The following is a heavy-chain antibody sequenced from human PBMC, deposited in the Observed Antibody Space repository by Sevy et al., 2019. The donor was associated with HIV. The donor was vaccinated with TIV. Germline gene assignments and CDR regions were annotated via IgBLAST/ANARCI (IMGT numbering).Heavy chain of an antibody. CDR2: ISGSGGST. V-gene: IGHV3-23*01. D-gene: IGHD3-22*01. CDR1: GFTFSSYA. J-gene: IGHJ4*02. Sequence: GGYLRLSCAASGFTFSSYAMSWVRQAPGKGLEWVSAISGSGGSTYYADSVKGRFTISRDNSKNTLYLQMNSLRAEDTAVYYCAKVGGYGDYYDSSGNFDYWGQGTLVTVSS. CDR3: AKVGGYGDYYDSSGNFDY.